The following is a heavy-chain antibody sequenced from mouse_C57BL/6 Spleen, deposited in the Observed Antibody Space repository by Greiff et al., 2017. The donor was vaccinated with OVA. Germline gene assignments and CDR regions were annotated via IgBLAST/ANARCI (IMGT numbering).Heavy chain of an antibody. CDR1: GYAFSSSW. CDR3: ARSPNWDVYWYFDV. J-gene: IGHJ1*03. CDR2: IYPGDGDT. V-gene: IGHV1-82*01. D-gene: IGHD4-1*02. Sequence: LQGVESGPELVKPGASVKISCKASGYAFSSSWMNWVKQRPGKGLEWIGRIYPGDGDTNYNGKFKGKATLTADKSSSTAYMQLSSLTSEDSAVYFCARSPNWDVYWYFDVWGTGTTVTVSS.